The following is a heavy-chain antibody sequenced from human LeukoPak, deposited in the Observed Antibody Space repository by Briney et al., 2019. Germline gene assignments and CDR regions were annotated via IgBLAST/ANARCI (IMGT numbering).Heavy chain of an antibody. Sequence: SETLSLTCTVSGGSISSYYWSWIRQTPEKGLEWIGYIYHTGSTKYNPSLETRAVLSLDTSNNQFSLRLTSVTAADTAVYYCARGGWSYFDYWGRGTLVTVSS. D-gene: IGHD6-19*01. CDR1: GGSISSYY. CDR3: ARGGWSYFDY. J-gene: IGHJ4*02. CDR2: IYHTGST. V-gene: IGHV4-59*01.